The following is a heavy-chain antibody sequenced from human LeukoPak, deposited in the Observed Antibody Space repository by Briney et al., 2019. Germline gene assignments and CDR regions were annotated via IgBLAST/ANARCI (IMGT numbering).Heavy chain of an antibody. Sequence: GGSLRLSCAASGITFSGYWMSWVRQAPGKGLEWVANIKQDGSEKSYVDSVKGRFTISRDNAKNSLFLQMNSLRAEDTAVYYCAKGGDDPRQNYYYYMDVWGKGTTVTVSS. CDR1: GITFSGYW. J-gene: IGHJ6*03. CDR3: AKGGDDPRQNYYYYMDV. CDR2: IKQDGSEK. D-gene: IGHD3-10*01. V-gene: IGHV3-7*01.